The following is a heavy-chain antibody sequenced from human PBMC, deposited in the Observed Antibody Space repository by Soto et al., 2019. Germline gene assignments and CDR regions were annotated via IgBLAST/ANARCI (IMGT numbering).Heavy chain of an antibody. V-gene: IGHV3-33*01. D-gene: IGHD3-10*01. CDR3: ARDPGHRAIAFDI. Sequence: GGSLRLSCAASGFTFSSYGMHWVRQAPGKGLEWVAVKWYDGSNKYYSDSVKGRFTISRDNSKNTLYLQMNSLRAEDTAVYYWARDPGHRAIAFDIWGQGTMVTVSS. CDR1: GFTFSSYG. J-gene: IGHJ3*02. CDR2: KWYDGSNK.